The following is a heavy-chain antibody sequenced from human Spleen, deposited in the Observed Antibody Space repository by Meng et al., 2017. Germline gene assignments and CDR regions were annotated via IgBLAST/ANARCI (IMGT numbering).Heavy chain of an antibody. J-gene: IGHJ4*02. CDR1: GYTFAGYY. Sequence: ASVKVSCKASGYTFAGYYLHWVRRAPGQGLEWMGRINPKSGDTHYAQKFQARVTMTGDTSISTAYMELSGLRSDDTAMYYCARYEDISAAGKLFGDYWGQGTLVTVSS. V-gene: IGHV1-2*06. CDR2: INPKSGDT. CDR3: ARYEDISAAGKLFGDY. D-gene: IGHD6-25*01.